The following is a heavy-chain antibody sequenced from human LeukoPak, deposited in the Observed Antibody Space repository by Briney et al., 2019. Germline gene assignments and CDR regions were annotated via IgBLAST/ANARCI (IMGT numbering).Heavy chain of an antibody. CDR3: AREGLVPRNWFDP. D-gene: IGHD2-2*01. CDR1: GYTFTGYY. CDR2: INPNSGGT. J-gene: IGHJ5*02. V-gene: IGHV1-2*02. Sequence: ASVTVSCKASGYTFTGYYMHWVRQAPGQGLEWMGWINPNSGGTNYAQKFQGRVTMTRDTSISTAYMELSRLRSDDTAVYYCAREGLVPRNWFDPWGQGTLVTVSS.